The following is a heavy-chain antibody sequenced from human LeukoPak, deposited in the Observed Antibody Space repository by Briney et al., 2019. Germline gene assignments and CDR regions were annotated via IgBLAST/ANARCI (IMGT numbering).Heavy chain of an antibody. CDR1: GFTFSSYW. CDR3: ATLKGYCSGGSCYPSFDY. Sequence: PGGSLRLSCAASGFTFSSYWMHWVRQAPGKGLVWVSRINSDGSSTSYADSVKGRFTISRDNAKNTLYLQMNSLRAEDTAVYYCATLKGYCSGGSCYPSFDYWGQGTLVTVSS. V-gene: IGHV3-74*01. J-gene: IGHJ4*02. CDR2: INSDGSST. D-gene: IGHD2-15*01.